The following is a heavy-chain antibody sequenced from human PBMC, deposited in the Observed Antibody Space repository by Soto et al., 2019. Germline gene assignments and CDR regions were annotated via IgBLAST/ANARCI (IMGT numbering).Heavy chain of an antibody. D-gene: IGHD3-22*01. J-gene: IGHJ2*01. CDR2: IYAGDSDT. CDR3: ARRAYYYDSSGYYYRWYFDL. Sequence: PGESLKISCKGSGYSLTSYWIGWVRQMPGKGLEWMGIIYAGDSDTRYSPSFQGQVTISADKSISTAYLQWSSLKASDTAMYYCARRAYYYDSSGYYYRWYFDLWGRGTLVTVSS. CDR1: GYSLTSYW. V-gene: IGHV5-51*01.